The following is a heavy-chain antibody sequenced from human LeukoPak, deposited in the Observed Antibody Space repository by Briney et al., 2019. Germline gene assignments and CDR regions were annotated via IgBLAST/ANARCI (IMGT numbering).Heavy chain of an antibody. CDR3: VREGFYFFDF. CDR2: ISGSGGGT. V-gene: IGHV3-23*01. J-gene: IGHJ4*01. CDR1: GFTFSSYG. Sequence: GGSLRLSCAASGFTFSSYGMSWVRQAPGKGLEWVSAISGSGGGTFYADSVKGRFTISRDNSKNTLYLQMNSLRAEDSATYYCVREGFYFFDFWGQGTLVTVSS.